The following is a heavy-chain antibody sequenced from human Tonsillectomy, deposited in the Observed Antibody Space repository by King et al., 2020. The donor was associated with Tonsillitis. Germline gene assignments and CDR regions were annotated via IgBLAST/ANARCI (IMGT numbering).Heavy chain of an antibody. CDR3: ATTRGSSFDY. J-gene: IGHJ4*02. V-gene: IGHV3-66*01. CDR2: IYRGGST. D-gene: IGHD5-24*01. CDR1: GFSVSGDY. Sequence: VQLVESGGGLVQPGRSLRLSCAPSGFSVSGDYMAWVRQAPGKGLQWVSIIYRGGSTHYADSVKGRFTISRDNSNTLYLQMNSLRVEDTAVYYCATTRGSSFDYWGQGTLVTVSS.